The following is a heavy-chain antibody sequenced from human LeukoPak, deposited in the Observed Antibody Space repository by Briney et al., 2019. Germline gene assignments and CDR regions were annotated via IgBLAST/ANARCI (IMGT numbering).Heavy chain of an antibody. CDR1: GGTFSSYA. Sequence: ASVKVSCKASGGTFSSYAISWVRQAPGQGLEWMGGIIPILGTANYAQKFQGRVTITADESTSTAYMELSSLRSEDTAVYYCARVQPGIAAAGKGFDYWGQGTLVTVSS. V-gene: IGHV1-69*13. D-gene: IGHD6-13*01. J-gene: IGHJ4*02. CDR3: ARVQPGIAAAGKGFDY. CDR2: IIPILGTA.